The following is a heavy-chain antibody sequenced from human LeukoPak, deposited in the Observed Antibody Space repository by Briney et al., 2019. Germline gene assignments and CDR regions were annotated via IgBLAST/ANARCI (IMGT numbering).Heavy chain of an antibody. CDR1: GFTFSTYG. CDR3: ARGRWLPNAFDI. CDR2: IYYSGRT. J-gene: IGHJ3*02. Sequence: GSLRLSCAASGFTFSTYGMHWIRQPPGKGLEWIGYIYYSGRTDYNPSLKSRVTISVDTSKHQFSMKLKSVTAADTAVYFCARGRWLPNAFDIWGQGTMVTVFS. D-gene: IGHD5-24*01. V-gene: IGHV4-59*01.